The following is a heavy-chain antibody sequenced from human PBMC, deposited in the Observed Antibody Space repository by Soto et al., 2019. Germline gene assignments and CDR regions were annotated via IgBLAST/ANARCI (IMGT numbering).Heavy chain of an antibody. CDR3: AKWGRGVRETYTTKGGYGMDV. J-gene: IGHJ6*02. CDR2: ISGSGGST. Sequence: EVQLLESRGGLVQPGGSLRLSCAASGFTFSSYAMSWVRQAPGKGLEWVSAISGSGGSTYYADSVKGRFTISRDNSKNTLYLQMNSLRAEDTAVYYCAKWGRGVRETYTTKGGYGMDVWGQGTTVTVSS. CDR1: GFTFSSYA. V-gene: IGHV3-23*01. D-gene: IGHD3-10*01.